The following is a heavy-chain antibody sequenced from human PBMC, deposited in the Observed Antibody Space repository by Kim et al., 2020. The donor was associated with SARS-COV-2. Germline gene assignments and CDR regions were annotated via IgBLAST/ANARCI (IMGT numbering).Heavy chain of an antibody. CDR2: INHSGST. V-gene: IGHV4-34*01. CDR3: AKSRTIYCSGGSCYYYYGMDV. CDR1: GGSFSGYY. Sequence: SETLSLTCAVYGGSFSGYYWSWIRQPPGKGLEWIGEINHSGSTNYNPSLKSRVTISVDTSKNQFSLKLSSVTAADTAVYYCAKSRTIYCSGGSCYYYYGMDVWGQGTTVTVSS. D-gene: IGHD2-15*01. J-gene: IGHJ6*02.